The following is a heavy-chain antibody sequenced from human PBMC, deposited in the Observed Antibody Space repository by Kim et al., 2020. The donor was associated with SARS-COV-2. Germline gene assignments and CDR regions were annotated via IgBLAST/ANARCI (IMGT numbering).Heavy chain of an antibody. Sequence: ASVKVSCKASGYTFTGYYMHWVRQAPGQGLEWMGWINPNSGGTNYAQKFQGRVTMTRDTSISTAYMELSRLRSDDTAVYYCARPYSSSWYYFDYWGQGTLVTVSS. CDR1: GYTFTGYY. D-gene: IGHD6-13*01. CDR2: INPNSGGT. J-gene: IGHJ4*02. V-gene: IGHV1-2*02. CDR3: ARPYSSSWYYFDY.